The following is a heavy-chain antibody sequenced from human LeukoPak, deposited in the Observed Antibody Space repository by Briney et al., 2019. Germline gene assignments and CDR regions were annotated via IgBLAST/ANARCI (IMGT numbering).Heavy chain of an antibody. CDR1: GFTFGDYA. V-gene: IGHV3-49*04. J-gene: IGHJ4*02. D-gene: IGHD6-19*01. Sequence: GGSLRLSCAVSGFTFGDYAMSWVRQAPGKGLEWVGFIRSKAYGGTTEYAASVKGRFTISRDDSKSIAYLQMNSLKTEDTAVYYCSIGHSSGWLGSFDYWGQGTLVTVSS. CDR3: SIGHSSGWLGSFDY. CDR2: IRSKAYGGTT.